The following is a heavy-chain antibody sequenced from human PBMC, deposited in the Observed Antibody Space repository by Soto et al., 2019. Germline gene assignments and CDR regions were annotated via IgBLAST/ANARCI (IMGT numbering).Heavy chain of an antibody. CDR1: GFTFSSYA. J-gene: IGHJ6*02. D-gene: IGHD6-6*01. Sequence: EVQLVESGGGLVQPGGSLRLSCAASGFTFSSYAMSWVRQAPGKGLEWVSAISGSAITTYYADSVKGRFTISRDNSKNTVYLQMNSLRAEDTAIYYCAKVIVARGGMDVWGRGTTVTVSS. CDR2: ISGSAITT. V-gene: IGHV3-23*04. CDR3: AKVIVARGGMDV.